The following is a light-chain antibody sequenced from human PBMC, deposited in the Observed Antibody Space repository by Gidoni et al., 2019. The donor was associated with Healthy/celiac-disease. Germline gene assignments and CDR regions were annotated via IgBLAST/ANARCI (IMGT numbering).Light chain of an antibody. J-gene: IGLJ3*02. CDR3: SSYTSSSTPWV. CDR1: SSDVGGYNY. Sequence: QSALTQPASVSGSPGQSITISCTGTSSDVGGYNYVSWYQQHPGKAPQLMIYEVSNRPSGVPDRFSGSKSGNTASLTISGLQAEDEADYYCSSYTSSSTPWVFGGGTKLTVL. V-gene: IGLV2-14*01. CDR2: EVS.